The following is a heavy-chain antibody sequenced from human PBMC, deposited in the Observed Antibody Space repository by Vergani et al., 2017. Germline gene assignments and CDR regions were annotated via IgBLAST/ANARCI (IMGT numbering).Heavy chain of an antibody. J-gene: IGHJ4*02. V-gene: IGHV4-59*01. CDR1: GGSITSYY. D-gene: IGHD3-10*02. CDR2: IFYSGST. Sequence: QESGPGLVKPSETLSLTCTVSGGSITSYYWNWIRQPPGKGLEWIGYIFYSGSTKYNPALRSRVTISVDTSKDQLSLKLSSLTAADTAVYYCARGVKSVRGVITFDYWGRGTLVTVSS. CDR3: ARGVKSVRGVITFDY.